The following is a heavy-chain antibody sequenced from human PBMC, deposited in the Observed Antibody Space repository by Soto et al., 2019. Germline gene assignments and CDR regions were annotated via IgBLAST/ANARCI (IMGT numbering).Heavy chain of an antibody. CDR3: GRDGFLYSRGAYFDH. CDR1: GFTFSTYA. D-gene: IGHD4-4*01. CDR2: ISYTGANQ. V-gene: IGHV3-30-3*01. J-gene: IGHJ4*02. Sequence: PGGSLRLSCDASGFTFSTYALHWVRQAPGKGLEWVAFISYTGANQYYADSVKGRFTVSRDNSKNIASLQMTSLKPEDSAVYYCGRDGFLYSRGAYFDHWGQGTLVTVSS.